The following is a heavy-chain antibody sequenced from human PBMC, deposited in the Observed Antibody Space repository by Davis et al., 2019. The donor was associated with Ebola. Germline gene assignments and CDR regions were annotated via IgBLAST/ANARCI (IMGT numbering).Heavy chain of an antibody. Sequence: GESLKISCAASGFTFSSYNMNWVRQAPGKGLAWVSYISSRSSTIYFADSVRGRFTISRDNAKNSLYLQMNSLRDEDTAVYYCARQLAGGGYWGQGTLVTVSS. V-gene: IGHV3-48*02. CDR2: ISSRSSTI. J-gene: IGHJ4*02. CDR1: GFTFSSYN. D-gene: IGHD6-13*01. CDR3: ARQLAGGGY.